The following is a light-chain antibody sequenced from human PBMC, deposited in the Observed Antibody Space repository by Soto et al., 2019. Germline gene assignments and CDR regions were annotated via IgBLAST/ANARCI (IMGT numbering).Light chain of an antibody. J-gene: IGKJ1*01. CDR2: GAS. V-gene: IGKV3-15*01. Sequence: EIVLTQSPDNLSVSPGERATLSCRASQSIATTLAWYQHKPGQAPRVLIYGASTRATDVPPRFSGSGSGTDFTLTISSLQSEDFAVYYCQQYNNWPWTFGQGTKVDIK. CDR1: QSIATT. CDR3: QQYNNWPWT.